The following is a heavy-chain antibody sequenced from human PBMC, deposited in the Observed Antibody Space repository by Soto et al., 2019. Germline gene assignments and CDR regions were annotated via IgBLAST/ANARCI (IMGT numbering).Heavy chain of an antibody. CDR3: ARVPMDYYDTQTYYYYGMDV. V-gene: IGHV3-21*01. CDR1: GFTFSSYS. CDR2: ISSSSSYI. D-gene: IGHD3-22*01. Sequence: GGSLRLSCAASGFTFSSYSMNWVRQAPGKGLEWVSSISSSSSYIYYADSVKGRFTISRDNAKNSLYLQMNSLRAEDTAVYYCARVPMDYYDTQTYYYYGMDVWGQGTTVTVSS. J-gene: IGHJ6*02.